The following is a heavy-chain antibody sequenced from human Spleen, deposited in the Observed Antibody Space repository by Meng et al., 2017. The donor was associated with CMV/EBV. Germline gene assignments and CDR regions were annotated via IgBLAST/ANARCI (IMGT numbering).Heavy chain of an antibody. CDR1: GFPFSNSA. CDR3: AKGPTDFWSGYYIVS. CDR2: IWYDGSNE. J-gene: IGHJ5*02. Sequence: SGFPFSNSAMHWVRQAPGKGLQWVALIWYDGSNEYYADSVQGRFTISRDNSKNTLFLQTNSLRAEDTAVYYCAKGPTDFWSGYYIVSWGQGTLVTVSS. D-gene: IGHD3-3*01. V-gene: IGHV3-33*06.